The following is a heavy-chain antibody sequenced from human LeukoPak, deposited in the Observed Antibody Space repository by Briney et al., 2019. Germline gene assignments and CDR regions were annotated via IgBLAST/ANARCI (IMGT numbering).Heavy chain of an antibody. Sequence: ASVKVSCKASGYTFTGYYMHWVRQAPGQGLESMGWINPNSGGTNYAQKFQGWVTMTRDTSISTAYMELSRLRSDDTAVYYCARASPSDYGDSPFDYWGQGTLVTVSS. J-gene: IGHJ4*02. D-gene: IGHD4-17*01. CDR3: ARASPSDYGDSPFDY. CDR1: GYTFTGYY. CDR2: INPNSGGT. V-gene: IGHV1-2*04.